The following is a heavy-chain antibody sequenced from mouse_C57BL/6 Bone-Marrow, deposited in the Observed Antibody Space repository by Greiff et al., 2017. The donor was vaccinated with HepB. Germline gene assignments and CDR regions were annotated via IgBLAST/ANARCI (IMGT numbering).Heavy chain of an antibody. CDR1: GYTFTDYN. D-gene: IGHD1-1*01. Sequence: EVQLQQSGPELVKPGASVKMSCKASGYTFTDYNMHWVKQSHGKSLEWIGYINPNNGGTSYNQKFKGKATLTVNKSSSTAYMELRSLTSEDSAVYYCARRGYYYGSSPYYAMDYWGQGTSVTVSS. V-gene: IGHV1-22*01. CDR2: INPNNGGT. CDR3: ARRGYYYGSSPYYAMDY. J-gene: IGHJ4*01.